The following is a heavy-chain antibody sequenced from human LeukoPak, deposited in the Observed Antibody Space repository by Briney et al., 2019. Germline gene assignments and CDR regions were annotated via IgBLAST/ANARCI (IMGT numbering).Heavy chain of an antibody. CDR3: GGSGSYYRLDY. CDR2: ICGSGGCT. V-gene: IGHV3-23*01. J-gene: IGHJ4*02. D-gene: IGHD3-10*01. Sequence: PGGSLRLSCEASGFTFNTYAIYWVRQAPGKGREWVSGICGSGGCTYYADSVKGRFTISRDNSKNTVYLQMNSLTADDTAVYYCGGSGSYYRLDYWGQGTLVTVSS. CDR1: GFTFNTYA.